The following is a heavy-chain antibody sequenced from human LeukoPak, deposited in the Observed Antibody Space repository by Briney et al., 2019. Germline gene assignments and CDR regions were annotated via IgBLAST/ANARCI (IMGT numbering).Heavy chain of an antibody. J-gene: IGHJ6*03. CDR1: GFTFSSYS. D-gene: IGHD3-22*01. V-gene: IGHV3-21*01. CDR2: ISSSSSYI. Sequence: GGSLRLSCAASGFTFSSYSMNWVRQAPGKGLEWVSSISSSSSYIYYADSVKGRFTISRDNAKNSLYLQMNSLRAEDTAVYYCARDAKPYDSSGYYYYYYYYMDVWGKGTTVTVSS. CDR3: ARDAKPYDSSGYYYYYYYYMDV.